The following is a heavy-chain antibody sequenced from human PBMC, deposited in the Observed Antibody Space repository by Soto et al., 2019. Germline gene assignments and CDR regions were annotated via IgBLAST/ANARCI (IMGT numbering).Heavy chain of an antibody. CDR2: INSDGSST. D-gene: IGHD3-9*01. J-gene: IGHJ3*02. CDR3: ARDTHYDILTGSPAFDI. V-gene: IGHV3-74*01. Sequence: GGSLRLSCAASGFTFSSYWMHWVRQAPGKGLVWVSRINSDGSSTSYADSVKGRFTISRDNAKNTLYLQMNSLRAEDMAVYYCARDTHYDILTGSPAFDIWGQGTMVTVSS. CDR1: GFTFSSYW.